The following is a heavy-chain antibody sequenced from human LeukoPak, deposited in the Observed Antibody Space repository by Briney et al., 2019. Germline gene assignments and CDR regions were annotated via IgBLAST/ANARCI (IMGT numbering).Heavy chain of an antibody. CDR1: GFTFSSYS. Sequence: GGSLRLSCEVSGFTFSSYSMNWVRQAPGKGLEWVSYISSSSSTIYYADSVKGRFTISRDNSKNILFLQMNSLRAEDTAVYHCARGSGWRFDFWGQGTLVTVSS. V-gene: IGHV3-48*01. CDR3: ARGSGWRFDF. J-gene: IGHJ4*02. CDR2: ISSSSSTI. D-gene: IGHD6-19*01.